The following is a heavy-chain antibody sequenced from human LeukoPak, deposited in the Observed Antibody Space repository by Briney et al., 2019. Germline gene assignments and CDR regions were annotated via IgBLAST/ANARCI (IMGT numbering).Heavy chain of an antibody. Sequence: GGSLRLSCAASGFTFSSYSMNWVRQAPGKGLEWASAISGSGGSAYYADSVKGRFTISRDNSKNTLYLQMNSLRAEDTAVYYCAKSPNSGWYRTPFDYWGQGTLVTVSS. CDR2: ISGSGGSA. J-gene: IGHJ4*02. CDR1: GFTFSSYS. V-gene: IGHV3-23*01. D-gene: IGHD6-19*01. CDR3: AKSPNSGWYRTPFDY.